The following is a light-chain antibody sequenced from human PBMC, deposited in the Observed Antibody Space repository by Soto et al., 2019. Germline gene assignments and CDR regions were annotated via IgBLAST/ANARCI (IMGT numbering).Light chain of an antibody. Sequence: AIQMTQSPSSLSASVGDRVTITCRASQDIRNDLGWYQQKSGKAPKLLIYAASSLQSGVPSRFSGSGSGTDFTLPLNRLQPEDFATYYCLQDYTYPWTFGQGTKVEIK. CDR2: AAS. CDR3: LQDYTYPWT. V-gene: IGKV1-6*01. CDR1: QDIRND. J-gene: IGKJ1*01.